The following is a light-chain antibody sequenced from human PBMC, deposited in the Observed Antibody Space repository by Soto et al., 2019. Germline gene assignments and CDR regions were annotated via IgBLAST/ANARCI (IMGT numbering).Light chain of an antibody. V-gene: IGKV1-33*01. CDR1: QDISNY. Sequence: DNQMTQSPSSLSASVGDRVTITCQATQDISNYLNWYQQKPGQAPKLLIYDASNLQTGVPSRFSGSGSETDFTFTISSLQPEDIATYYCQQYYRGITFGPGTKVNIK. J-gene: IGKJ3*01. CDR3: QQYYRGIT. CDR2: DAS.